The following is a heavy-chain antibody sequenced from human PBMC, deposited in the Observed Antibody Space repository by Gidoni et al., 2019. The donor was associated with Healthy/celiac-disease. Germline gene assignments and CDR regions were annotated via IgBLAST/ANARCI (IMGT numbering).Heavy chain of an antibody. D-gene: IGHD1-26*01. V-gene: IGHV3-23*01. CDR1: GFNFSSYA. J-gene: IGHJ4*02. CDR3: ASSWELLGY. CDR2: ISGSGGST. Sequence: EVQLLVSVGGLVQPGGSLRLYCASAGFNFSSYAMSWVRQAPGKGLEWVSAISGSGGSTYYADSVKCRFTISRDNSKNTLYLQMNSLRAEDTAVYYCASSWELLGYWGQGTLVTVSS.